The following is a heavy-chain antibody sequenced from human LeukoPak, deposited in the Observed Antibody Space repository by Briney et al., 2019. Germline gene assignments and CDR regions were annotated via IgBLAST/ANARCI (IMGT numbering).Heavy chain of an antibody. V-gene: IGHV3-23*01. Sequence: GGSLRLSCAASGFTFSNAWMSWVRQAPGKGLEWVSATSGSGDGTFYADSVKGRFTISRDNSKNTLYLQMNSLRAEDTAIYYCAKLRDFFDSSGQFDYWGQGTLVTVSS. CDR1: GFTFSNAW. D-gene: IGHD3-22*01. CDR2: TSGSGDGT. J-gene: IGHJ4*02. CDR3: AKLRDFFDSSGQFDY.